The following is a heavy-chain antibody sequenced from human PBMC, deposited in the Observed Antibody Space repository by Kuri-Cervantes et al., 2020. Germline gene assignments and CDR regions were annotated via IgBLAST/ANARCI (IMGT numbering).Heavy chain of an antibody. V-gene: IGHV4-34*01. J-gene: IGHJ6*03. Sequence: SETLSLTCAVYGGSFSGYYWSWIRQPPGKGLEWIGEINHSGSTNYNPSLKSRVTISVDTSKNQFSLELSSVTAADTAVYYCAAGGIAARYYYYYMDVWGKGTTVTVSS. CDR2: INHSGST. CDR3: AAGGIAARYYYYYMDV. CDR1: GGSFSGYY. D-gene: IGHD6-6*01.